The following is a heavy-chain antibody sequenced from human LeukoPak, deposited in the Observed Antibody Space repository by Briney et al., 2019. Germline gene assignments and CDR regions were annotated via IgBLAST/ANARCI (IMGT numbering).Heavy chain of an antibody. J-gene: IGHJ4*02. CDR2: IIPIFGTA. Sequence: SVKVSCKASGGTFSSYAISWVRQAPGQGLEWMGGIIPIFGTANYAQKFQGRVTITADDSTSTAYMELSSLRSEDTAVYYCARDFHGGADQLPYYFDYWGQGTLVTVSS. D-gene: IGHD2-2*01. CDR1: GGTFSSYA. V-gene: IGHV1-69*13. CDR3: ARDFHGGADQLPYYFDY.